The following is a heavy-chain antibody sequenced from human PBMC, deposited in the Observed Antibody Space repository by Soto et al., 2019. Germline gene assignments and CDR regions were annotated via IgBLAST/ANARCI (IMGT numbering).Heavy chain of an antibody. V-gene: IGHV1-69*13. Sequence: SVKVSCKASGGTFSSYAISWVRQAPGQGLEWMGGIIPIFGTANYAQKFQGRVTITADESTSTAYMELSSLRSEDTAVYYCASTLTSSRAAGTSWFDPWGQGTLVTVSS. J-gene: IGHJ5*02. D-gene: IGHD6-13*01. CDR1: GGTFSSYA. CDR3: ASTLTSSRAAGTSWFDP. CDR2: IIPIFGTA.